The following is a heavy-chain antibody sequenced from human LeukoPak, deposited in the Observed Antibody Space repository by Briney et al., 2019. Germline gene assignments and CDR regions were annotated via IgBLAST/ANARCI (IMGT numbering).Heavy chain of an antibody. Sequence: SQTLSLTCTVSGGSISSGDYYWSWIRQPPGEGLEWIGYIYYSGSTYYNPSLKSRVTISVDTSKNQFSLKLSSVTAADTAVYYCARVDYDSSGYYRSYYFDYWGQGTLVTVSS. D-gene: IGHD3-22*01. CDR1: GGSISSGDYY. V-gene: IGHV4-30-4*08. J-gene: IGHJ4*02. CDR3: ARVDYDSSGYYRSYYFDY. CDR2: IYYSGST.